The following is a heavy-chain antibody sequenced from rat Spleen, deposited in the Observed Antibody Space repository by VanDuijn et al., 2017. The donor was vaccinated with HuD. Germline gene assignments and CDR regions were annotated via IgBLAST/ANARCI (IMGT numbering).Heavy chain of an antibody. J-gene: IGHJ2*01. V-gene: IGHV5-31*01. D-gene: IGHD1-6*01. CDR2: ITNTGDTT. CDR1: GFTFNVYW. Sequence: EVQLVESDGGLVQPGKSLKLSCVASGFTFNVYWMAWIRQAPGKGLEWVASITNTGDTTYYSDSVKGRFTISRDNAISTLYLQVSSLRSEDTATYYCTRENYYTGDYWGQGVMVTVSS. CDR3: TRENYYTGDY.